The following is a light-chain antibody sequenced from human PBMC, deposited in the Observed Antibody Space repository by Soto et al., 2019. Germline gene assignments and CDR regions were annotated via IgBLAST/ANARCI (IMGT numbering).Light chain of an antibody. Sequence: QSALTQPRSVSGSPGQSVTISCTGTSSDVGAYNYVSWYQQHPGKAPKLMIYDVSKRPSGVPDRFSGSKSGNTASLTISGLQAEDEADYYCCSYAGSYANWVFGGGTKVTVL. V-gene: IGLV2-11*01. CDR2: DVS. CDR1: SSDVGAYNY. J-gene: IGLJ3*02. CDR3: CSYAGSYANWV.